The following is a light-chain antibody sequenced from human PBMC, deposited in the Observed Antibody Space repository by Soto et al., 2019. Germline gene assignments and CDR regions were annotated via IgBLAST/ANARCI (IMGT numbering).Light chain of an antibody. J-gene: IGLJ1*01. CDR2: EVS. CDR3: NSYTSTSTYV. Sequence: QSALTQPASVSGSPGQSITISRTGTSSDVGGYNYVSWYQQYPGKAPKLMIYEVSNRPSGVSNRFSGSKSGNTASLVISGLQAEDEADYYCNSYTSTSTYVFGTGTKLTVL. CDR1: SSDVGGYNY. V-gene: IGLV2-14*01.